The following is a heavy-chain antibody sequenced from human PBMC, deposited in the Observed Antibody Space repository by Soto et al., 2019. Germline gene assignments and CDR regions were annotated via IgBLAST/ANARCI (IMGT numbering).Heavy chain of an antibody. D-gene: IGHD3-10*01. V-gene: IGHV1-46*01. Sequence: ASVKVSCKASGYTFTSYYMHWVRQAPGQGLEWMGIINPSGGSTSYAQKFQGRVTMTRDTSTSTVYMELSSLRSEDTAVYYCARDPGNHRSSFPIYGMDVWGQGTTVTVSS. CDR2: INPSGGST. CDR3: ARDPGNHRSSFPIYGMDV. CDR1: GYTFTSYY. J-gene: IGHJ6*02.